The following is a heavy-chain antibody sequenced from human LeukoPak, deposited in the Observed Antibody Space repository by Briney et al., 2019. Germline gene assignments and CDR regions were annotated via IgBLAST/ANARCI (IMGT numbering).Heavy chain of an antibody. CDR2: IYYSGST. V-gene: IGHV4-59*01. CDR1: GGSISSYY. CDR3: ARGALFDY. J-gene: IGHJ4*02. Sequence: SETLSLTCTVSGGSISSYYWSWIRQPPGKGLEWIGYIYYSGSTNYSPSLKSRVTISVDTSKNQFSLKLSSVTAADTAVYYCARGALFDYWGQGTLVTVSS.